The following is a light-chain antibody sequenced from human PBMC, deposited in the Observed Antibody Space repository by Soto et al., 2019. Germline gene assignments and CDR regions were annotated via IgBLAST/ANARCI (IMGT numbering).Light chain of an antibody. CDR3: QQYFT. CDR2: KAS. CDR1: KSISSW. V-gene: IGKV1-5*03. J-gene: IGKJ3*01. Sequence: DIQMAQSPSTLSASVGDRVTITCRASKSISSWLAWYQQKPGKAPKLLIYKASSLESGVPSRFSGSGSGTEFTLTISSLQPDDFATYYCQQYFTFGPGTKVDIK.